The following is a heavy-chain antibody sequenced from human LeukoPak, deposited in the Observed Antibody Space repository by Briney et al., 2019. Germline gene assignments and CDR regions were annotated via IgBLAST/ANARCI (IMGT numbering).Heavy chain of an antibody. CDR3: ARDEAAAAGMDWFDP. V-gene: IGHV4-39*07. D-gene: IGHD6-13*01. CDR1: SASITSSPYF. J-gene: IGHJ5*02. Sequence: SSETLSLTCTVSSASITSSPYFWGWIRQSPGKGLEWIGSIYYSGSTYYNPSLKSRVTISVDTSKNQFSLKLSSVTAADTAVYYCARDEAAAAGMDWFDPWGQGTLVTVSS. CDR2: IYYSGST.